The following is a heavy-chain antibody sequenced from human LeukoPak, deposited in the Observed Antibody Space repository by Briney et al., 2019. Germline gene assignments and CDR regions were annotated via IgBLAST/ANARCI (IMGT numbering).Heavy chain of an antibody. Sequence: GGSLRLSCAASGFTFSSYAMHWVRQAPGKGLEWVAFIRYDGSNKYYADSVKGRFTISRDNSKNTLYLQMNSLRAEDTAVYYCAKVGEYCSSTSCPTPNYYYYYMDVWGKGTTVTVSS. D-gene: IGHD2-2*01. CDR3: AKVGEYCSSTSCPTPNYYYYYMDV. CDR2: IRYDGSNK. CDR1: GFTFSSYA. V-gene: IGHV3-30*02. J-gene: IGHJ6*03.